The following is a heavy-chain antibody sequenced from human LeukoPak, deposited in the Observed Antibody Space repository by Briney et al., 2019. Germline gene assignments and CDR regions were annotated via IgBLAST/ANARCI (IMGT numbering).Heavy chain of an antibody. CDR1: GGSISSYY. V-gene: IGHV4-59*01. D-gene: IGHD6-6*01. J-gene: IGHJ5*02. CDR3: ARDLGEKLA. Sequence: SETLSLTCTVSGGSISSYYWSWIRQPPGKGLEWIGYIYYSGSTNYNPSLKSRVTISVDTSKNQFSLKLSSVTTADTAVYYCARDLGEKLAWGQGTLVTVSS. CDR2: IYYSGST.